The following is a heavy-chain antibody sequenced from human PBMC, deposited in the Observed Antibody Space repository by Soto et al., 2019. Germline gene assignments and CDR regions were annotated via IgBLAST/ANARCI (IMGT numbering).Heavy chain of an antibody. V-gene: IGHV3-23*01. CDR2: ISGNGGDI. CDR3: AKRGDIVEVSRTFVGYGMDV. Sequence: EVQLLESGGALVQPGGSLRLSCAASGFTFRNYAMSCVRQAPGKGLEWVSRISGNGGDINYADSVKGRFTISRDNSKNTLDMQMNSLRAEDTAVYYCAKRGDIVEVSRTFVGYGMDVWGQGTTVTVSS. CDR1: GFTFRNYA. J-gene: IGHJ6*02. D-gene: IGHD2-2*01.